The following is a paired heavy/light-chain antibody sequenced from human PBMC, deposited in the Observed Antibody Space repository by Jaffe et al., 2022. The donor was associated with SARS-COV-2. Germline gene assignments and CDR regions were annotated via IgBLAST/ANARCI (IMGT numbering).Heavy chain of an antibody. J-gene: IGHJ6*04. CDR2: IYWDDDK. CDR1: GFSLSTTAVG. CDR3: AHGSGWLLDV. Sequence: QITLKESGPTLVKTTQTLTLNCTFSGFSLSTTAVGVGWIRQPPGKALEWLAFIYWDDDKQYSPSLQSRLTITKDSSKNQVVLTMTNMDPVDTGTYFCAHGSGWLLDVWGKGTTVTVSS. V-gene: IGHV2-5*02. D-gene: IGHD6-19*01.
Light chain of an antibody. CDR2: HAS. CDR3: SQYATSPWT. CDR1: QSVGKNY. V-gene: IGKV3-20*01. J-gene: IGKJ1*01. Sequence: ENVLTQSPGTLSLAPGARASLSCRASQSVGKNYLAWYQQKPGQAPRLLIYHASTRATGVPDRFSGSGSGTDFTLTVSRLEPEDFAVYYCSQYATSPWTFGQGTKVEIK.